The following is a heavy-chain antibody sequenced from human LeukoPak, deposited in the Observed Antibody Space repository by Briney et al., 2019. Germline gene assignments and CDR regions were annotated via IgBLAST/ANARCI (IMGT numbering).Heavy chain of an antibody. J-gene: IGHJ5*02. CDR2: IYYSGST. CDR1: GGSISSGGYY. Sequence: SETLSLTCTVSGGSISSGGYYWSWIRQHPGKGLEWIGYIYYSGSTYYNPSLKSRVTISVDTSKNQFSLKLSSVTAADTAVYYCARMYCSSTSCYHGWFDPWGQGTLVTVSS. CDR3: ARMYCSSTSCYHGWFDP. D-gene: IGHD2-2*01. V-gene: IGHV4-31*03.